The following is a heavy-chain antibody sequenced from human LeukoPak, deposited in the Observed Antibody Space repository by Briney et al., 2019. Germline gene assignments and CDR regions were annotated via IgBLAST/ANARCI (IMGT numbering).Heavy chain of an antibody. J-gene: IGHJ4*02. Sequence: GGSLRLSCAASGFTFSSYGMHWVRQAPGKGLEWGAVIGYDGSNKYYADSVKGRFTISRDNSKNPLYLQMNSLRAEDTAVYYCARDIWFGELCYFDYWGQGTLVTVSS. CDR2: IGYDGSNK. V-gene: IGHV3-33*01. D-gene: IGHD3-10*01. CDR1: GFTFSSYG. CDR3: ARDIWFGELCYFDY.